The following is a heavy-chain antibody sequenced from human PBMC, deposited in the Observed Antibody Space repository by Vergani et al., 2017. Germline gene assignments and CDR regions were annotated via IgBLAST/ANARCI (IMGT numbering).Heavy chain of an antibody. CDR1: GFTFSNYG. CDR3: ARDDNSRWYYFDY. V-gene: IGHV3-33*01. D-gene: IGHD6-13*01. CDR2: IWYDGSNK. J-gene: IGHJ4*02. Sequence: QVQLVESGGGVVQPGRSLRLSCAASGFTFSNYGMHWVRQAPGKGLEWVAVIWYDGSNKYYADSVKGRFTISRDNSKNTLYLQMNSLRAEDTAVYYCARDDNSRWYYFDYWGQGTLVTVSS.